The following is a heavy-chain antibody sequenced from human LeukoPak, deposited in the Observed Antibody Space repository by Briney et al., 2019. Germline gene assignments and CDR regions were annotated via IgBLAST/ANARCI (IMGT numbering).Heavy chain of an antibody. J-gene: IGHJ4*02. CDR2: IYYSGST. CDR3: ARGSIVASVDY. V-gene: IGHV4-59*01. Sequence: SETLSLTCTVSGVSISSYYWSWIRQPPGKGLEWIGYIYYSGSTNYNPSLKSRVTISVDTSKNQFSLKLSSVTAADTAVYYCARGSIVASVDYWGQGTLVTVSS. D-gene: IGHD2/OR15-2a*01. CDR1: GVSISSYY.